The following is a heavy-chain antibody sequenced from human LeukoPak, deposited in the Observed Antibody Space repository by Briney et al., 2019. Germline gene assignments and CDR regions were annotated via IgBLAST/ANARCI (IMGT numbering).Heavy chain of an antibody. J-gene: IGHJ6*03. D-gene: IGHD2-21*01. Sequence: PGGSLRLSCAASGLAFSSYAMSWVRQAPGKGLEWVSGISVSGGSTYYADSVKGRFTISRDNSNNTLYLQMNSLRVEDTAVYYCAKVPLTWLVRDYYYMDVWGKGTTVPVSS. CDR1: GLAFSSYA. CDR2: ISVSGGST. V-gene: IGHV3-23*01. CDR3: AKVPLTWLVRDYYYMDV.